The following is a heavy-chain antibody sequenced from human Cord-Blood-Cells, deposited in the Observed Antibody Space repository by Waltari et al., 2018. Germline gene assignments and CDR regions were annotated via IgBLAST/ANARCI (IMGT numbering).Heavy chain of an antibody. D-gene: IGHD3-3*01. CDR2: INHSGST. CDR1: GGSFSGYY. Sequence: AGLLKPSETLSLTCAVYGGSFSGYYWSWIRQPPGKGLEWIGEINHSGSTNYNPSLKSRVNISVDTSKNQFSLKLSSVTAADTAVYYCARGHGITIFGVVIIDAFDIWGQGTMVTVSS. V-gene: IGHV4-34*01. J-gene: IGHJ3*02. CDR3: ARGHGITIFGVVIIDAFDI.